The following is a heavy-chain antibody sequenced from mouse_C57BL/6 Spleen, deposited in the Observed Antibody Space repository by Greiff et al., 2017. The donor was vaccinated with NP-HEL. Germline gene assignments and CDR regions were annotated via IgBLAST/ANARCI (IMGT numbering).Heavy chain of an antibody. Sequence: QVQLKESGPELVKPGASVKISCKASGYAFSSSWMNWVKQRPGKGLEWIGRIYPGDGDTNYNGKFKGKATLTADKSSSTAYMQLSSLTSEDSAVYFCARSLGGYWYFDVWGTGTTVTVSS. V-gene: IGHV1-82*01. CDR3: ARSLGGYWYFDV. J-gene: IGHJ1*03. CDR2: IYPGDGDT. D-gene: IGHD4-1*01. CDR1: GYAFSSSW.